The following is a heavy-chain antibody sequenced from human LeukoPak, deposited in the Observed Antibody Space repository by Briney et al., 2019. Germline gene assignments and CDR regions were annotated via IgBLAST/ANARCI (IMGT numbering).Heavy chain of an antibody. CDR3: AEDHQPDRYFDWLSDY. CDR2: ISGSGGST. CDR1: GFTFSSYA. Sequence: GGSLRLSCAASGFTFSSYAMSWVRQAPGKGLEWVSAISGSGGSTYYADSVKGRFTISRDNSKNTLYLQMNSLRAEDTAVYYCAEDHQPDRYFDWLSDYWGQGTLVTVSS. D-gene: IGHD3-9*01. J-gene: IGHJ4*02. V-gene: IGHV3-23*01.